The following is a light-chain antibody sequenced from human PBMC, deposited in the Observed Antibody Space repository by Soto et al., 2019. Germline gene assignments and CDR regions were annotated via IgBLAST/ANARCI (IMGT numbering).Light chain of an antibody. J-gene: IGKJ1*01. V-gene: IGKV1-39*01. CDR3: QQSYSTTWT. CDR1: QGLSSD. Sequence: DIQMTQSPSSLSASVGDRVTITCRASQGLSSDLAWYQQKPGKVPKLLIYDASTLQSGVPSRFSGSGSETDFTLTISSLQPEDFATYSCQQSYSTTWTFGQGTKVDIK. CDR2: DAS.